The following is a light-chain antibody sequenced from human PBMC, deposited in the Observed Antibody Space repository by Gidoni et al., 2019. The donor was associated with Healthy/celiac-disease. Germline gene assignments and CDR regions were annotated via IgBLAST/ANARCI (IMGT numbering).Light chain of an antibody. Sequence: EIVLTQSPGTQSLSPGERATLSCRASQSVSSSYLAWYQQTPGQAPRLLIYGASSRATGLPDRFSGSGSGTDFTLTISRLEPEDFAVYYCQQYGSSLALTFGGGTKVEIK. CDR3: QQYGSSLALT. J-gene: IGKJ4*01. V-gene: IGKV3-20*01. CDR1: QSVSSSY. CDR2: GAS.